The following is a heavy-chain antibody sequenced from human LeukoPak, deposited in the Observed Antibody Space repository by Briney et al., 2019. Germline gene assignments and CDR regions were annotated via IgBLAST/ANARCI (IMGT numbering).Heavy chain of an antibody. Sequence: KSGESLKISCKASGYRFTSYWIGWVRQMPGKGLEWMGIIYPGDSDTRYSPSFQGQVTMSADKSISTAYLQWSSLKASDTAMYYCARHSVPSANAYYMDVWGKGTTVTVSS. CDR2: IYPGDSDT. D-gene: IGHD5/OR15-5a*01. V-gene: IGHV5-51*01. CDR1: GYRFTSYW. J-gene: IGHJ6*03. CDR3: ARHSVPSANAYYMDV.